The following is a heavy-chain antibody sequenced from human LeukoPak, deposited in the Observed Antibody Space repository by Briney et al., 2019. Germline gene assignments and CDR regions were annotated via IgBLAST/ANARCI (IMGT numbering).Heavy chain of an antibody. J-gene: IGHJ3*02. CDR1: GGSISSYY. CDR3: AKSNGYGLVDI. CDR2: LFYSGSN. V-gene: IGHV4-59*12. D-gene: IGHD3-10*01. Sequence: SETLSLTCTVSGGSISSYYWSWIRQPPGKRLEWIGNLFYSGSNYYSPALRSRVFISLDTSRNQFSLELNSVTAADTGVYYCAKSNGYGLVDIWGQGTMVTVSS.